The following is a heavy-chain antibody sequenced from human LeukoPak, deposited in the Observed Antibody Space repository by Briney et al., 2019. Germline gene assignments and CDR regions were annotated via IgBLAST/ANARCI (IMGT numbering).Heavy chain of an antibody. Sequence: PSETLSLTCTVSGGSISSSSYYWGWIRQPPGKGLEWIGNIYYSGSTYYNPSLKSRVTISVDTSKNQFSLKLSSVTAADTAVYYCARGVGGPDPPFDYWGQGTLVTVSS. V-gene: IGHV4-39*07. CDR2: IYYSGST. J-gene: IGHJ4*02. CDR3: ARGVGGPDPPFDY. D-gene: IGHD4-23*01. CDR1: GGSISSSSYY.